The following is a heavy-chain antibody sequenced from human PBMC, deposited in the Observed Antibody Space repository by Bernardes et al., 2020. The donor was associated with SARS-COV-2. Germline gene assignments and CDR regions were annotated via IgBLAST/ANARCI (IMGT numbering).Heavy chain of an antibody. J-gene: IGHJ6*02. V-gene: IGHV3-7*03. CDR2: IKQDGSEK. CDR1: GFTFSSYC. Sequence: GGSLRLSCAASGFTFSSYCMSWVRQAPGKGLEWVANIKQDGSEKYYVDSVKGRFTISRDNAKNSLYLQMNSLRAEDTAVYYCARDLFAAAAGTYYYYGMDVWGQGTTVTVSS. D-gene: IGHD6-13*01. CDR3: ARDLFAAAAGTYYYYGMDV.